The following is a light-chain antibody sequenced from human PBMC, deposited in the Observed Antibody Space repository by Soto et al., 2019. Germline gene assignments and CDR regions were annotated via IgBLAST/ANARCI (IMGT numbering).Light chain of an antibody. CDR1: RSDVGGYNY. CDR3: NSYTSTSSWV. Sequence: QSVLTQPASVSGSLGQSITISCTGTRSDVGGYNYVSWYQQHPGKAPKLMIYEVSNRPSGVSNRFSGSKSGNTASLTISGLQAEDEADYYCNSYTSTSSWVFGGGTKVTVL. V-gene: IGLV2-14*01. J-gene: IGLJ3*02. CDR2: EVS.